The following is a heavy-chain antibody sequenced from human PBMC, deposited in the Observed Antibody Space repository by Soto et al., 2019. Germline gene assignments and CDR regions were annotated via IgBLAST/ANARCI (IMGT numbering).Heavy chain of an antibody. CDR1: GYNFNGYY. V-gene: IGHV1-2*02. CDR2: INPNSGGT. D-gene: IGHD3-16*01. J-gene: IGHJ4*02. CDR3: ARPNLGDLDY. Sequence: QVQLVQSGAEVKKPGASVKVSCKASGYNFNGYYVHWVRQAPGQGLEWMGWINPNSGGTKYAQKFQGRVTMTRDTSISTAYMELRRVRYDDTAVYYCARPNLGDLDYWGQGTLVIVSS.